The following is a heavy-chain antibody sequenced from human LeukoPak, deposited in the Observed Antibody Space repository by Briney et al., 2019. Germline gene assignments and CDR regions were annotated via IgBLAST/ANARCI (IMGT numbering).Heavy chain of an antibody. CDR1: GGSFSGYY. CDR3: ARVGIGRSNWFDP. J-gene: IGHJ5*02. Sequence: SETLSLTCAVYGGSFSGYYWTWIRRPPGKGLEWIGEINHSGSTNYNPSLKSRVTISVDTSKNQFSLKLSSVTAADTAVYYCARVGIGRSNWFDPWGQGTLVTVSS. CDR2: INHSGST. D-gene: IGHD5-12*01. V-gene: IGHV4-34*01.